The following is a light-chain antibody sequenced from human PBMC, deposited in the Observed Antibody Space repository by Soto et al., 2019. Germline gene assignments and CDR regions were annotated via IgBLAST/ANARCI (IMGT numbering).Light chain of an antibody. V-gene: IGKV3-20*01. CDR1: QSVSSSY. CDR3: QQSRKT. J-gene: IGKJ1*01. CDR2: GAS. Sequence: EIVLTQSPGTLSLSPGERATLSCRASQSVSSSYLAWYQQKPGQAPRLLIYGASSRATGIPDRFSGSGSGTDFTLTISRLEPEDFAVYYCQQSRKTFGQGTKVDIK.